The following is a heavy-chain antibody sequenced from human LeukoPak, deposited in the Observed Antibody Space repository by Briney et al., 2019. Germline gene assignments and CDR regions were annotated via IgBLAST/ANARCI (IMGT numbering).Heavy chain of an antibody. D-gene: IGHD6-6*01. CDR3: ARDRDGGYYFDY. V-gene: IGHV3-53*01. CDR1: GFTVSSNY. Sequence: GGSLRLSCAASGFTVSSNYMSWVRQAPGKGLEWVSVIYSGGSTYYADSVKGRFTISRDNSKNTLYLQMNSLRAEDTAVYYCARDRDGGYYFDYWGQGALVTVSS. CDR2: IYSGGST. J-gene: IGHJ4*02.